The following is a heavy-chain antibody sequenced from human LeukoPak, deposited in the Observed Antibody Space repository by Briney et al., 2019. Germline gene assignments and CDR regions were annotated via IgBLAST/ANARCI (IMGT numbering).Heavy chain of an antibody. CDR2: INPNSGGT. J-gene: IGHJ4*02. Sequence: ASVTVSCKASGYTFTGYYMHWVRQAPGQGLEWMGWINPNSGGTNYAQKFQGRVTMTRDTSISTAYMELSRLRSDDTAVYYCARLVVVPAATDYFDYWGQGTLVTVSS. CDR1: GYTFTGYY. D-gene: IGHD2-2*01. V-gene: IGHV1-2*02. CDR3: ARLVVVPAATDYFDY.